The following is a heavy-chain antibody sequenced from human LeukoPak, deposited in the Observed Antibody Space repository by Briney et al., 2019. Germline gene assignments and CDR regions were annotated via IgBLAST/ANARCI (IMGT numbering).Heavy chain of an antibody. CDR2: IIPIFGTA. CDR1: GGTFSSYA. V-gene: IGHV1-69*05. D-gene: IGHD7-27*01. J-gene: IGHJ6*02. CDR3: AKTAETRMDV. Sequence: SVKVSCKASGGTFSSYAISWVRQAPGQGLEWMGGIIPIFGTANYAQKFQGRVTITTDESTSTAYMELRSLRSDDTAVYHCAKTAETRMDVWGQGTTVTVSS.